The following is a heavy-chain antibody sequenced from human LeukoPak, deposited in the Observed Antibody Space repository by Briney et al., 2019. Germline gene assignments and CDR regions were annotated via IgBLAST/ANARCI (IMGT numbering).Heavy chain of an antibody. Sequence: PSETLSLTCVLSGYSINSGYYWGWIRQPPGKGLEVIGSISHSGSSYYKPSLKSRDTISLDTSKNQLSLKPSSVTAADKAVYYCASAGGYSGSYYEFDYGGRGKVVPVSS. CDR2: ISHSGSS. CDR1: GYSINSGYY. V-gene: IGHV4-38-2*01. D-gene: IGHD1-26*01. CDR3: ASAGGYSGSYYEFDY. J-gene: IGHJ4*02.